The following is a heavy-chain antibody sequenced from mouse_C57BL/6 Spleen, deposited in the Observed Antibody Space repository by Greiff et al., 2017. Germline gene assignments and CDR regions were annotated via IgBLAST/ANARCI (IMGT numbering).Heavy chain of an antibody. CDR1: GYTFTSYW. D-gene: IGHD2-3*01. CDR2: IYPADSET. CDR3: ARDGYYPWDY. Sequence: QVQLKQPGAELVRPGSSVKLSCKASGYTFTSYWMHWVKQRPIQGLEWIGNIYPADSETHYNQKFKDKATLTVDKSSSTAYMQLSRLTSDDTAVYYCARDGYYPWDYWGQGTSVTVSS. V-gene: IGHV1-52*01. J-gene: IGHJ4*01.